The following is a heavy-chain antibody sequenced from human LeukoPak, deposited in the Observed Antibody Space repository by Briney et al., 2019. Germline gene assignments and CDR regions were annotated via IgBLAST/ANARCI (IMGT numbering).Heavy chain of an antibody. Sequence: PGGSLRLSCAASGFTVSSIHMVWVRQAPGKGLEWVSVTYTGGNSYYADSVKGRFIISRDISKNTLYLQMNSLRAEDSALYHCARGGRGSAAVVAPRSFDIWGQGTMVTVSS. V-gene: IGHV3-53*01. CDR2: TYTGGNS. J-gene: IGHJ3*02. CDR3: ARGGRGSAAVVAPRSFDI. CDR1: GFTVSSIH. D-gene: IGHD3-22*01.